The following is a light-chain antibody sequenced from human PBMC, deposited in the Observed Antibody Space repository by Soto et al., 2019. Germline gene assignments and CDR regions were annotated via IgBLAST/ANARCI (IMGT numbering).Light chain of an antibody. Sequence: QSVLTQPASVSESPGQAITISCTGTSSDVGSYNLVSWYQQHPGKAPDLMIYEVSKRPSGVSNRFSGSKSGNTASLTISGLQAEDEADYYCCSYAGSSPYVFGTGTKVTVL. CDR1: SSDVGSYNL. CDR3: CSYAGSSPYV. CDR2: EVS. V-gene: IGLV2-23*02. J-gene: IGLJ1*01.